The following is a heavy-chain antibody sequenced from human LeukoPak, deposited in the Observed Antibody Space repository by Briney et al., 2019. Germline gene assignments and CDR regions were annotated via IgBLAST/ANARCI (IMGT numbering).Heavy chain of an antibody. J-gene: IGHJ4*02. CDR2: INSSSTYK. D-gene: IGHD3-10*01. CDR1: GFNFNDYF. CDR3: ARGRNYFGSGTLNDY. V-gene: IGHV3-11*05. Sequence: PGGTLRLSCAASGFNFNDYFMSWIRQAPGKGLEWVSYINSSSTYKSYVDSVRGRFTISRDNTRKSLYLQMTSLRAEDTAVYYCARGRNYFGSGTLNDYWGQGTLVTVSS.